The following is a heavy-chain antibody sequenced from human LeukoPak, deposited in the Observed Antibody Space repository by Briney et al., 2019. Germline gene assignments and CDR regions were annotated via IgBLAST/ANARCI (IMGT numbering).Heavy chain of an antibody. V-gene: IGHV3-15*05. J-gene: IGHJ4*02. CDR2: IKSNPDGGTT. Sequence: GGSLRLSCVASGLTYRNAWMTWVRQAPGKGLEWVGRIKSNPDGGTTDFAASVKGRFFISRDDSKSTLSLQMNSLKIEDTAVYYCTTGGPHISGHPLDYWGQGIPVNVSS. CDR3: TTGGPHISGHPLDY. CDR1: GLTYRNAW. D-gene: IGHD2-15*01.